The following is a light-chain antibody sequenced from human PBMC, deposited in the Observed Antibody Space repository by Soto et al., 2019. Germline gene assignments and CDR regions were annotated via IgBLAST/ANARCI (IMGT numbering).Light chain of an antibody. CDR3: RSYTSSSTPYV. CDR1: SSDVGGYNY. V-gene: IGLV2-14*01. Sequence: QSALTQPASVSGSPGQSITISCTGTSSDVGGYNYVSWYQQHPGKAPKLMIYEVSNRPSGVSNRFSGSKSGNTASLTISGLQAEDEADYYCRSYTSSSTPYVLGTVTKLTVL. J-gene: IGLJ1*01. CDR2: EVS.